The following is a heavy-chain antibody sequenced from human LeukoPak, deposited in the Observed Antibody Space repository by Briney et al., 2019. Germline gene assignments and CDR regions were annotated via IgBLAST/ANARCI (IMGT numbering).Heavy chain of an antibody. V-gene: IGHV3-23*01. CDR1: GFTFSSYA. D-gene: IGHD6-19*01. Sequence: GGSLRLSCAASGFTFSSYAMNWVRHAPGKGLEGVSVISGSGGSTDYADSVKGRFTISRDNSKHTLYLQMNSLRAEDTAVYYCVKDRSGGYRVFDHWGQGTQVTVSS. CDR3: VKDRSGGYRVFDH. CDR2: ISGSGGST. J-gene: IGHJ4*02.